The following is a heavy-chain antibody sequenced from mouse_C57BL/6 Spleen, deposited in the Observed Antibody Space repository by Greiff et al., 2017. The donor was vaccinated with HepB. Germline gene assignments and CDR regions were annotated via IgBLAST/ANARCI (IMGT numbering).Heavy chain of an antibody. CDR1: GYTFTSYW. D-gene: IGHD1-1*01. J-gene: IGHJ2*01. CDR2: IDPSDSET. V-gene: IGHV1-52*01. Sequence: QVQLKQPGAELVRPGSSVKLSCKASGYTFTSYWMHWVKQRPIQGLEWIGNIDPSDSETHYNQKFKDKATLTVDKSSSTAYMQLSSLTSEDSAVYYCARSRYYGSSLDYWGQGTTLTVSS. CDR3: ARSRYYGSSLDY.